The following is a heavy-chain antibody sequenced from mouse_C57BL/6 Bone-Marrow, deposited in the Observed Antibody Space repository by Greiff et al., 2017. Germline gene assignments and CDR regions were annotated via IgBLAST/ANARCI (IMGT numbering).Heavy chain of an antibody. V-gene: IGHV1-19*01. Sequence: EVQLKESGPVLVKPGASVKMSCKASGYTFTDYYMNWVQQSHGKSLEWIGVINPYNGGTSYNQQFKGKDTLTVDKSSSTAYMELNSLTSEDSAVYYCARTGWDYFDYWGQGTTLTVSS. CDR1: GYTFTDYY. CDR3: ARTGWDYFDY. CDR2: INPYNGGT. J-gene: IGHJ2*01. D-gene: IGHD4-1*01.